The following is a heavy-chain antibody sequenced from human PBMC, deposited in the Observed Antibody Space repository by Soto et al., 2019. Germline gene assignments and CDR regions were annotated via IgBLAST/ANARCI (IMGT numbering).Heavy chain of an antibody. CDR1: GFTFNNYY. D-gene: IGHD7-27*01. J-gene: IGHJ4*02. V-gene: IGHV3-7*05. Sequence: EVQLVESGGGLVQPGGSLRLSCAASGFTFNNYYMVWVRQAPGRGLEWVANINQDGSAMYYVDSVKGRSTISRDNAKSSLYLQISSLRAEDTATYYCGRGFWGTHWGQGYLVTVSS. CDR2: INQDGSAM. CDR3: GRGFWGTH.